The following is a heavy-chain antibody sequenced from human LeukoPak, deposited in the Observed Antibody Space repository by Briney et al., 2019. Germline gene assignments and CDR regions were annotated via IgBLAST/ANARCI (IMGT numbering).Heavy chain of an antibody. J-gene: IGHJ3*02. CDR2: IYYSGST. CDR1: GGSISSYY. D-gene: IGHD5-24*01. Sequence: PSETLSLTCTVSGGSISSYYWSWIRRPPGKGLEWIGYIYYSGSTNYNPSLKSRVTISVDTSKNQFSLKLSSVTAADTAVYYCARGYGYRDAFDIWGQGAMVTVSS. V-gene: IGHV4-59*01. CDR3: ARGYGYRDAFDI.